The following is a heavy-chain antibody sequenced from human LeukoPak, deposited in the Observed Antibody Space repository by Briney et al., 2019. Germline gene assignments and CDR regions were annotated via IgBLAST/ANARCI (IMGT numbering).Heavy chain of an antibody. D-gene: IGHD3-3*01. CDR3: ARDLSRFLEWSIY. J-gene: IGHJ4*02. V-gene: IGHV3-33*01. Sequence: GGSLRLSCAASGFTFSSYGMHWVRQAPGKGLEWVAVIWYDGSNKYYADSVKGRFTISRDNSKNTLYLQMNSLRAEDTAVYYCARDLSRFLEWSIYWGQGTLVTVSS. CDR1: GFTFSSYG. CDR2: IWYDGSNK.